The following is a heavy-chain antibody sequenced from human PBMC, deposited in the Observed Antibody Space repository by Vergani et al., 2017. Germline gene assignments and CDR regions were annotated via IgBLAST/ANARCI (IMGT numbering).Heavy chain of an antibody. CDR1: GGSISSYY. CDR3: ARDVPYYGMDV. CDR2: IYYSGST. Sequence: QVQLQESGPGLVKPSETLSLTCTVSGGSISSYYWSWIRQPPGKGLEWIGYIYYSGSTYYNPSLKSRVTISVDTSKNQFSLKLSSVTAADTAVYYCARDVPYYGMDVWGQGTTVTVSS. D-gene: IGHD5-24*01. V-gene: IGHV4-59*06. J-gene: IGHJ6*02.